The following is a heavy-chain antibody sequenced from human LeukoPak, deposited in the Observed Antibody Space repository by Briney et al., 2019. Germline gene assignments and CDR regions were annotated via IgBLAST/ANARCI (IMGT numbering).Heavy chain of an antibody. CDR1: GGSFSGYY. Sequence: PSETLSLTCAVYGGSFSGYYWSWIRQPPGKGLEWIGEINHSGSTNYKPSLKSRVTISVDTSKNQFSLKLSSVTAADTAVYYCARQRVEYCTNGVCYGFDYWGQGTLVTVSS. CDR3: ARQRVEYCTNGVCYGFDY. V-gene: IGHV4-34*01. CDR2: INHSGST. D-gene: IGHD2-8*01. J-gene: IGHJ4*02.